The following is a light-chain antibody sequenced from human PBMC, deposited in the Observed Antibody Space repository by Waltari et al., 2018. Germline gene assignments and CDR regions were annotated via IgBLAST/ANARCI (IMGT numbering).Light chain of an antibody. Sequence: DIQMTQSPSSLSASVGDRVTITCRASQSVSNNLNWFQQKPGKAPKLLNYAASSLQSGVPSRFSGSGSGTDFTLTISSLQLEDFATYYCQQSYTTPPTFGQGTKVEIK. V-gene: IGKV1-39*01. CDR2: AAS. CDR1: QSVSNN. CDR3: QQSYTTPPT. J-gene: IGKJ1*01.